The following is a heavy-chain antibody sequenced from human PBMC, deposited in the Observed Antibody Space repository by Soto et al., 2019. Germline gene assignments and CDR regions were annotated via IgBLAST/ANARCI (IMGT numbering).Heavy chain of an antibody. Sequence: QVQLEQSGAEVKKPGSSVKVSCKASGGTFSNSAISWVRQAPGQGLEWLGGIMPIFRTPDYAQKFQGRVTITADESSSTAYMEWSGPRSHDTAVYYCARDKVRLQLGGNYYYMLDVWGQGTTVTVSS. J-gene: IGHJ6*02. V-gene: IGHV1-69*12. CDR2: IMPIFRTP. D-gene: IGHD1-26*01. CDR3: ARDKVRLQLGGNYYYMLDV. CDR1: GGTFSNSA.